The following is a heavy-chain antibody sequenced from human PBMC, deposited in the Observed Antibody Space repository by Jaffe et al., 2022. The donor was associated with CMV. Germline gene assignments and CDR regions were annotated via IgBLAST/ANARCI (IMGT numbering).Heavy chain of an antibody. D-gene: IGHD5-18*01. CDR1: GFIFSTYV. V-gene: IGHV3-23*01. J-gene: IGHJ4*02. CDR2: ISGSGTST. CDR3: VKDRRLSLSSPDTFDY. Sequence: EVQLLESGGGLVQPGGSLRLSCAASGFIFSTYVITWVRQAPGKGLEWVSSISGSGTSTLYADSVKGRFTISRDISKNTLYLQMNSLRAEDTAVYYCVKDRRLSLSSPDTFDYWGQGTLVTVSS.